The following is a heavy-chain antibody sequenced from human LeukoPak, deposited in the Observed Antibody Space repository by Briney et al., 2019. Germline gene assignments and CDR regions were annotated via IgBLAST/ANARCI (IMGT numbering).Heavy chain of an antibody. D-gene: IGHD6-19*01. Sequence: PGGSLRLSCAASGFPFSSYAMTWVRRAPGKGLEWVSGISVSGDSAWYADSVKGRFTMSRDNSKNTLHLQMNSLRAEDTAVYYCAKDLVGQWPDYFDYWGQGTLVTVSS. CDR3: AKDLVGQWPDYFDY. J-gene: IGHJ4*02. CDR2: ISVSGDSA. CDR1: GFPFSSYA. V-gene: IGHV3-23*01.